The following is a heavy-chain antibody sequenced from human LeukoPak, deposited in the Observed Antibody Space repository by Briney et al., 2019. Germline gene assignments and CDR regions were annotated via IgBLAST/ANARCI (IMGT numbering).Heavy chain of an antibody. Sequence: GGSLRLSCAASGFTFSSYWMHWVRQAPGKGLVWVSRINSDGSSTSYADSVKGRFTISRDNSKNTLYLQMNSLRAEDTAVYYCAVATTETYYFDYWGQGTLVTVSS. CDR1: GFTFSSYW. V-gene: IGHV3-74*01. D-gene: IGHD1-26*01. CDR2: INSDGSST. CDR3: AVATTETYYFDY. J-gene: IGHJ4*02.